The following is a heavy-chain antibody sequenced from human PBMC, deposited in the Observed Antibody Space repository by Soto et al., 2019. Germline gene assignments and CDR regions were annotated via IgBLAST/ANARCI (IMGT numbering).Heavy chain of an antibody. CDR2: ISSSGSTI. V-gene: IGHV3-11*01. Sequence: GGSLRLSCAASGFTFSDYYMSWIRQAPGKGLEWVSYISSSGSTIYYADSVKGRFTISRDNAKNSLYLQMNSLRAEDTAVYYCARDGPHCSSTSCLWRGYYYYYMDVWGKGTTVTVSS. CDR3: ARDGPHCSSTSCLWRGYYYYYMDV. J-gene: IGHJ6*03. D-gene: IGHD2-2*01. CDR1: GFTFSDYY.